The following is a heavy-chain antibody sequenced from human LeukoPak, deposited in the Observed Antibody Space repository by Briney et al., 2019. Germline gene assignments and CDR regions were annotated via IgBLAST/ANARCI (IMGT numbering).Heavy chain of an antibody. CDR3: ARGYSGSYRIDY. V-gene: IGHV3-30*02. CDR1: GFIFNSYG. J-gene: IGHJ4*02. Sequence: GGSLRLSCAASGFIFNSYGMHWVRQAPGKGLEWVAFIRYVGSNKYYADSGKGRFTISRDSAKKTLCLQMNSLRAEDTAVYYCARGYSGSYRIDYWGQGTPVTVSS. CDR2: IRYVGSNK. D-gene: IGHD1-26*01.